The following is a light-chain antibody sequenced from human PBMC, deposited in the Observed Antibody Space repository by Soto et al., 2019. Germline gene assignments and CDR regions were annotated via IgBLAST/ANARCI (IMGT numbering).Light chain of an antibody. CDR3: QQYNSYSWT. V-gene: IGKV1-5*01. J-gene: IGKJ1*01. CDR2: DAS. Sequence: DIQMTQSPSTLSSSVGDRVTITWQASQSISDSLAWYKQKPGKAPYLLIYDASSLESGVPSRFRGSGSGTEFTLTISSLKPDDFATYYCQQYNSYSWTFGQGTKVDI. CDR1: QSISDS.